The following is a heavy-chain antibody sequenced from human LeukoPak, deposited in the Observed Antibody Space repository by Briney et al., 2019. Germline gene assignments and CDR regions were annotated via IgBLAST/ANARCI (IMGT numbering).Heavy chain of an antibody. V-gene: IGHV4-4*07. J-gene: IGHJ4*02. CDR2: IYTSGST. D-gene: IGHD6-13*01. Sequence: TSETLSLTCTVSGGSISIYYWSWIRQPAGKGLEWIGRIYTSGSTNYNPSLKSRLTMSVDTSNNQFSLKLTSMTAADTAVYYCAREVNSSTWRPLDFWGQGTLVTVSS. CDR3: AREVNSSTWRPLDF. CDR1: GGSISIYY.